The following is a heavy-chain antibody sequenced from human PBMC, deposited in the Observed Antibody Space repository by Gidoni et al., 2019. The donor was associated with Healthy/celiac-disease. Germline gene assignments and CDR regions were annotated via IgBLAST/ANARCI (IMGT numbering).Heavy chain of an antibody. CDR3: AREGRGYSGYDYYYYGMDV. V-gene: IGHV3-66*01. D-gene: IGHD5-12*01. CDR1: GFTVSSTY. Sequence: EVQLVESGGGLVQPGGSLRLSCAASGFTVSSTYMGWVRPAPGKGLEWVSVIYSGGSTYYADSVKGRFTISRENSKNTLYLQMNSLRAEDTAVYYCAREGRGYSGYDYYYYGMDVWGQGTTVTVSS. CDR2: IYSGGST. J-gene: IGHJ6*02.